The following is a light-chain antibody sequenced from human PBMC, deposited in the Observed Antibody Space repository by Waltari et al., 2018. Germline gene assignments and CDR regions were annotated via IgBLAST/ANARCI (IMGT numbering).Light chain of an antibody. J-gene: IGLJ2*01. CDR1: SSDIGDYNF. CDR2: EVS. CDR3: SSYGGRNNLI. V-gene: IGLV2-8*01. Sequence: QSALTQPPSASGSPGQSVTISCTGTSSDIGDYNFVSWYQQHPGKAPKLMIYEVSKRPSGVPVRFSGSKSGYTASLTVSGLQAEEEAEYYCSSYGGRNNLIFGGGTKLTVL.